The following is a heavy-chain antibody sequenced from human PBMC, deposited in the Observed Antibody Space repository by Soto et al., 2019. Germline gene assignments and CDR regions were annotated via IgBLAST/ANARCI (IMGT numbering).Heavy chain of an antibody. V-gene: IGHV4-30-2*01. CDR1: GGSISSGGYS. J-gene: IGHJ3*02. CDR3: ASTGMITMIVADHDAFDI. D-gene: IGHD3-22*01. Sequence: QLQLQESGSGLVKPSQTLSLTCAVSGGSISSGGYSWSWIRQPPGKGLEWIGYIYHSGSTYYNPSLKSRVTISVDRSKNQFSLKLSSVTAADTAVYYCASTGMITMIVADHDAFDIWGQGTMVTVSS. CDR2: IYHSGST.